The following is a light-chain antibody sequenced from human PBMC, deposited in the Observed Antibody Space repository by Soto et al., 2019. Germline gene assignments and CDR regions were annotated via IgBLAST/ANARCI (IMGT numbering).Light chain of an antibody. J-gene: IGKJ5*01. CDR2: GAS. CDR1: QSVSSSY. CDR3: QQYGTSPRSIT. V-gene: IGKV3-20*01. Sequence: EMVMTQSPATLSVSPGGRATLSCRSSQSVSSSYLAWYQQKPGQAPRLLMYGASSRATGIPDRFSGSGSGTDLTLTISSLEPEDFAVYYCQQYGTSPRSITFGQGTRLEI.